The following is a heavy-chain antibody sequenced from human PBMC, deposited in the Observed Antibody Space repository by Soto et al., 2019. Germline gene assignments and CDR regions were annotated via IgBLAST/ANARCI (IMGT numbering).Heavy chain of an antibody. CDR3: ARELAAAGFNWFDP. Sequence: SETLSLTCTVSGGSISKGGYHWSWIRQHPGKGLEWIGYIYYSGSTYYNPSLESRLSISVDVSENQFSLKLSSVTAADTAVYYCARELAAAGFNWFDPWGQGTLVTVSS. CDR1: GGSISKGGYH. V-gene: IGHV4-31*03. J-gene: IGHJ5*02. CDR2: IYYSGST. D-gene: IGHD6-13*01.